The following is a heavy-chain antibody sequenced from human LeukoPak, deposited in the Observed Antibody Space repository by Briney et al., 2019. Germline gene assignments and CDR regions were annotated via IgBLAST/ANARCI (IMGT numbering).Heavy chain of an antibody. V-gene: IGHV3-23*01. J-gene: IGHJ4*02. Sequence: PGASLRLSCAASGFIFSNYAMSWVRQAPGKGLEWVSAITGSGDTTYYADSVKGRFTISRDNSKNTLDVEMNTLRAEEMAVYYCAKWGDYDILTGYYVSDFWGQGTLVTVSS. CDR1: GFIFSNYA. CDR2: ITGSGDTT. D-gene: IGHD3-9*01. CDR3: AKWGDYDILTGYYVSDF.